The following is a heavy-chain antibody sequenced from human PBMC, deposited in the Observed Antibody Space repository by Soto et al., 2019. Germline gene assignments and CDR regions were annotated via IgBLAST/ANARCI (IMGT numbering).Heavy chain of an antibody. D-gene: IGHD3-22*01. J-gene: IGHJ6*02. CDR2: ISPYDDNT. CDR3: ASGGYLYSSGSRNYRYYGIDA. V-gene: IGHV1-18*01. CDR1: GYSFNSYG. Sequence: QVQLVQSGSEVKKPGASVKVSCKASGYSFNSYGISWVRQAPGQGLEWLGWISPYDDNTKYAQTLQGRVTMTTDTSKRTAYMEQRSLRSDDTSVYYCASGGYLYSSGSRNYRYYGIDAWGQGTTVTVS.